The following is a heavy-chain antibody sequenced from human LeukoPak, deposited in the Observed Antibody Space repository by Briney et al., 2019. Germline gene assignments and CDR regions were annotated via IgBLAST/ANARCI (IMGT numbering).Heavy chain of an antibody. CDR1: GYTFTSYY. J-gene: IGHJ4*02. D-gene: IGHD3-10*01. Sequence: ASVKVSCKASGYTFTSYYMHWVRQAPGQGLEWMGIINPSGGSTTYAQKFQGRVTMTRDTSTSTVYTELSSLRSEDTAVYYCARSMDRGTMVRGVEKYYFDYWGQGTLVTVSS. CDR3: ARSMDRGTMVRGVEKYYFDY. V-gene: IGHV1-46*01. CDR2: INPSGGST.